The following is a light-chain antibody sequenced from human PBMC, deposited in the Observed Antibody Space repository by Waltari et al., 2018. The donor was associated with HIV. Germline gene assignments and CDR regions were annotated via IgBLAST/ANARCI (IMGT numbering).Light chain of an antibody. CDR3: CSYAGTSILV. Sequence: QSALTQPASVSGSPGQSITIPCTGTRSDVGRYNLVPRYQQTPGRAPKPMIYEVNKRASGVSNRFSGSKSGNTASLTISGLQAEAEGDYHCCSYAGTSILVFGGGTKLTVL. J-gene: IGLJ3*02. CDR2: EVN. CDR1: RSDVGRYNL. V-gene: IGLV2-23*02.